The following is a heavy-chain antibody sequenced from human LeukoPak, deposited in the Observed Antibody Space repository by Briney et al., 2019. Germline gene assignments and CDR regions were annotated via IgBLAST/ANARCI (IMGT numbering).Heavy chain of an antibody. CDR3: ARDRETYYDILTGYYTLGDDFDI. D-gene: IGHD3-9*01. CDR2: ITWLGSST. Sequence: PAVSVRLSCAASGFTFSTYWMHWVRQAPGKGLVWVSRITWLGSSTSYADSVKGRFTISRDNAQNTLYLQMNSLRAEDTAVYYCARDRETYYDILTGYYTLGDDFDIWGQGTMVTVCS. CDR1: GFTFSTYW. V-gene: IGHV3-74*01. J-gene: IGHJ3*02.